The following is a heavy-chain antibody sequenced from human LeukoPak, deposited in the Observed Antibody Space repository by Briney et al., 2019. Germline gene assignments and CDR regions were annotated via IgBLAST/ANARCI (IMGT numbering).Heavy chain of an antibody. CDR3: AHRLGITFGGVVVKRPGRGDSFDI. D-gene: IGHD3-16*02. CDR2: IYWDDDK. J-gene: IGHJ3*02. V-gene: IGHV2-5*02. Sequence: SGPTLVNPTQTLTLTCTVSGFSLSTGGVGVGWICQPPGEALECLALIYWDDDKRYSPSLKSRLTITKDTSKNQVVLTMTNMDPVDTATYYCAHRLGITFGGVVVKRPGRGDSFDIWGQGTMVTVSS. CDR1: GFSLSTGGVG.